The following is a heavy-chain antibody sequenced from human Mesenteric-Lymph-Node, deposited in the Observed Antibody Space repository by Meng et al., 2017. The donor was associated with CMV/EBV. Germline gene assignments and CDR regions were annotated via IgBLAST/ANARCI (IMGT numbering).Heavy chain of an antibody. CDR2: ISSTSIYI. CDR3: AKDNWWGSGWSGPHRDYFDY. Sequence: GESLKISCAASGFTFSSYSMNWVRQAPGKGLEWVSSISSTSIYIDYADSVKGRFTISRDNAKNSLYMQMNSLRAEDTAVYYCAKDNWWGSGWSGPHRDYFDYWGQGTLVTVSS. J-gene: IGHJ4*02. D-gene: IGHD6-19*01. CDR1: GFTFSSYS. V-gene: IGHV3-21*06.